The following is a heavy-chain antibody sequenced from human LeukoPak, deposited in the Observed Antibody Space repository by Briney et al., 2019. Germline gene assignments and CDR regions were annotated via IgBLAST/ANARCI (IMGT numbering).Heavy chain of an antibody. CDR2: IYTSGST. D-gene: IGHD3-3*01. V-gene: IGHV4-61*02. J-gene: IGHJ4*02. CDR3: ARGPYDFWSGYYRGFDY. CDR1: GGSISSGSYH. Sequence: SQTLSLTCTVSGGSISSGSYHWSWIRQPAGKGLEWIGRIYTSGSTNYNPSLKSRVTISVDTSKNQFSLKLSSVTAADTAVYYCARGPYDFWSGYYRGFDYWGQGTLVTVSS.